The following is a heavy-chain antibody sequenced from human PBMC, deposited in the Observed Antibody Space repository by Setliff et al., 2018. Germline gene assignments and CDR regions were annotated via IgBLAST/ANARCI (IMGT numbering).Heavy chain of an antibody. V-gene: IGHV1-2*06. CDR1: GYAFTGYY. J-gene: IGHJ4*02. CDR2: ISPNSGGT. Sequence: ASVKVSCKASGYAFTGYYIHWVRQAPGQGLEWMGRISPNSGGTNYAQKFQGRVTMTRDTSTSTVYMELSSLRSEDTAMYFCAKSGDYSNRGHFDCWGQGTLVTVSS. CDR3: AKSGDYSNRGHFDC. D-gene: IGHD4-4*01.